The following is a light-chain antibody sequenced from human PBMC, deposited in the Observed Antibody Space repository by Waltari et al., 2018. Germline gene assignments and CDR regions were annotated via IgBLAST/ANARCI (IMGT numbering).Light chain of an antibody. CDR2: KGI. Sequence: QTVVTQEPSLSVSPGGIVTLPFPLSSGSVSSTSYPTWYQQTPGQPPRTLVYKGISRSSGVPDRFSGSILGNTAALTITGAQADDESDYYCSMYMGSGVWVFGGGTKLTVL. J-gene: IGLJ3*02. V-gene: IGLV8-61*01. CDR3: SMYMGSGVWV. CDR1: SGSVSSTSY.